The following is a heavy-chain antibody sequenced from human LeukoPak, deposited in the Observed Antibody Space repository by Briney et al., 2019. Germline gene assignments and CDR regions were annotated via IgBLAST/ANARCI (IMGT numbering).Heavy chain of an antibody. CDR2: TNRRGDIT. CDR3: ARKGLGGELGGFDS. Sequence: GWSLRFSCGASGYTFVDYGMSWVRKVARKRLEWVSGTNRRGDITGYANFVKGRFTISRDNAKNSLYLQMNSLRVEDTALYHCARKGLGGELGGFDSWGQGTLVTVSS. V-gene: IGHV3-20*01. CDR1: GYTFVDYG. D-gene: IGHD1-7*01. J-gene: IGHJ4*02.